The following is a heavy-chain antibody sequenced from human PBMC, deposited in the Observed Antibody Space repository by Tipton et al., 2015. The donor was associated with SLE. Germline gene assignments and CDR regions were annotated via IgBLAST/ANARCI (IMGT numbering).Heavy chain of an antibody. Sequence: SLRLSCAASGFTFSSYWMYWVRQAPGKGLVWVSRINSDGSSTSYADSVKGRFTISRDNAKNTLYLQMNSLRAEDTAVYYCAGGLVHYYYYMDVWGKGTTVTVSS. J-gene: IGHJ6*03. CDR3: AGGLVHYYYYMDV. CDR2: INSDGSST. CDR1: GFTFSSYW. V-gene: IGHV3-74*01. D-gene: IGHD6-6*01.